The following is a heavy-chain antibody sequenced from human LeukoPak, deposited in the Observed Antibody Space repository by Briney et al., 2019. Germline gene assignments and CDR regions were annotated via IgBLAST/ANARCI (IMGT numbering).Heavy chain of an antibody. CDR3: ARGRGSWYGVYFDY. D-gene: IGHD6-13*01. CDR2: IKRDGSEK. J-gene: IGHJ4*02. Sequence: PGGSLRLSCAASRFTFTDYWMCWVRQVPGKGLEWVANIKRDGSEKYYVDSVKGRFTISRDNAKNSLYLQMNSLRTEDTAVYYCARGRGSWYGVYFDYWGQGTLVTVSS. CDR1: RFTFTDYW. V-gene: IGHV3-7*01.